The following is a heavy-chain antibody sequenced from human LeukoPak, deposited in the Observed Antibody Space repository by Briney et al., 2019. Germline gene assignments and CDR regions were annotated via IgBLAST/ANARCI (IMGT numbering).Heavy chain of an antibody. CDR1: GFTVSSNY. V-gene: IGHV3-53*01. J-gene: IGHJ6*03. CDR3: ACGSGSYRNPYYYMDV. Sequence: PGGSLRLSCVASGFTVSSNYISWVRQAPGKGLEWVSVIYSGGSTYYADSVKGRFTISRDNSKNTLYLQMNSLRAEDTAEYYCACGSGSYRNPYYYMDVWGTGTTVTVSS. D-gene: IGHD3-10*01. CDR2: IYSGGST.